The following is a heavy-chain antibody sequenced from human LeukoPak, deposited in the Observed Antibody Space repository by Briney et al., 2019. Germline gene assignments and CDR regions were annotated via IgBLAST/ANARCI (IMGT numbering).Heavy chain of an antibody. J-gene: IGHJ3*01. CDR1: GFTFSSYA. CDR2: ISGSGDTT. Sequence: PGGSLRLSCAAPGFTFSSYAMSWVRQAPGKGLEWVSGISGSGDTTYYADSVKGRFTISRDNSKNTLYLQMNSLRAEDTAVYYCARVIGATDTAHWGQGTLVTVSS. V-gene: IGHV3-23*01. CDR3: ARVIGATDTAH. D-gene: IGHD6-13*01.